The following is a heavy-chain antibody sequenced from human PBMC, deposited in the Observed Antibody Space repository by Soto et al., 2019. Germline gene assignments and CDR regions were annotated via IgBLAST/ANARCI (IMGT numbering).Heavy chain of an antibody. V-gene: IGHV3-66*01. CDR1: GFTVSSNY. CDR3: ARVVVPPAILYYYYYMDV. D-gene: IGHD2-2*01. J-gene: IGHJ6*03. Sequence: EVQLVESGGGLVQPGGSLRLSCAASGFTVSSNYMSWVRQAPGKGLEWVSVIYSGGSTYYADSVKGRFTISRDNSKNTLYLQMNSLRAEHTAVYYCARVVVPPAILYYYYYMDVWGKGTTVTVSS. CDR2: IYSGGST.